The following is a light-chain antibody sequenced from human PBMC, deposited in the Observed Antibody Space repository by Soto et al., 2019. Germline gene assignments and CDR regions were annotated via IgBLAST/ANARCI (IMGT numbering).Light chain of an antibody. J-gene: IGKJ3*01. V-gene: IGKV3-15*01. Sequence: EIVVTQSPGILSVSPGDRATLSCRASQSVGRNLAWYQQKRGQAPTLLIYAASTRATGIPARFTGSGSGTDFTLTISSLQSEDFAVYYCQEYSKWPLFTFGPGTRVXIK. CDR2: AAS. CDR1: QSVGRN. CDR3: QEYSKWPLFT.